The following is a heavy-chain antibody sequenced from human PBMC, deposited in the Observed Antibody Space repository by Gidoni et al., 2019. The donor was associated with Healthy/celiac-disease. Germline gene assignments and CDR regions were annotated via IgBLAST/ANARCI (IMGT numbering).Heavy chain of an antibody. D-gene: IGHD5-12*01. CDR1: GYSFTSYC. Sequence: EVQLVHSGAEVKKPGESLRISCKDSGYSFTSYCISWVRQMPGKGLEWMGRIDPSDSYTTYSTSFSGHVASSADKAISTAYLQWSSLKASDTAMYYCARSTYEVSSFDYWGHGTLVTFSS. CDR3: ARSTYEVSSFDY. J-gene: IGHJ4*01. CDR2: IDPSDSYT. V-gene: IGHV5-10-1*03.